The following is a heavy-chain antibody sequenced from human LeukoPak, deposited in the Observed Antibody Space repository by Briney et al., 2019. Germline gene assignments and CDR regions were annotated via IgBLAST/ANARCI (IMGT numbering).Heavy chain of an antibody. CDR1: GYTFTGYY. V-gene: IGHV1-2*06. D-gene: IGHD2-2*01. Sequence: ASVKVSCKASGYTFTGYYMHWVRQAPGQGLEWMGRINPNSGGTNYAQKFQGRVTMTRDTSISTAYMELSRLRSDDTAVYYCARVGRVRYCSSTSCPLVGMDVWGQGTTVIVSS. CDR2: INPNSGGT. J-gene: IGHJ6*02. CDR3: ARVGRVRYCSSTSCPLVGMDV.